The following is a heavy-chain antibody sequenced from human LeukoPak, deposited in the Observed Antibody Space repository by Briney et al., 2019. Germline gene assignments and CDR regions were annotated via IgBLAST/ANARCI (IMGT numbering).Heavy chain of an antibody. CDR1: GXTFSDYY. J-gene: IGHJ4*02. D-gene: IGHD1-26*01. V-gene: IGHV3-11*05. CDR3: ARVLVGATIYFDY. Sequence: GGSLRLSCAASGXTFSDYYMSWIRQAPGKGLEWVSYISSSSSYTNYADSVKGRFTISRDNAKNSLYLQMNSLRAEDTAVYYCARVLVGATIYFDYWGQGTLVTVSS. CDR2: ISSSSSYT.